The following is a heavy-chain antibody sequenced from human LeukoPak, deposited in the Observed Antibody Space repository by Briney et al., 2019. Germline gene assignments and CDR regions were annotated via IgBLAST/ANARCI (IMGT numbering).Heavy chain of an antibody. CDR1: GFTFSSYA. V-gene: IGHV3-23*01. Sequence: PWGSLRLSCAASGFTFSSYAMTWVRQAPDKGLEWVSAISGSDGSTYYADSVKGRFTISRDDSQNTLYLQMNSLSAEDTAVYYCAKVETSGGANCYALDYWGQGTLVTVSS. J-gene: IGHJ4*02. D-gene: IGHD2-2*01. CDR3: AKVETSGGANCYALDY. CDR2: ISGSDGST.